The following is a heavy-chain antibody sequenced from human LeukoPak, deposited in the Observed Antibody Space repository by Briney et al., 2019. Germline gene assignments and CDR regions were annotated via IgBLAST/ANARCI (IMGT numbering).Heavy chain of an antibody. J-gene: IGHJ1*01. D-gene: IGHD3-22*01. CDR1: GFTFSDYY. CDR2: ISSSGSTI. Sequence: GGSLRLSCSASGFTFSDYYMSWIRQAPGKGLEWVSYISSSGSTIYYADSVKGRVTISRDNAKNSLYLQMNSLRAEDTAVYYCATYSSLNRREFQYWGQGTLLTVSS. V-gene: IGHV3-11*01. CDR3: ATYSSLNRREFQY.